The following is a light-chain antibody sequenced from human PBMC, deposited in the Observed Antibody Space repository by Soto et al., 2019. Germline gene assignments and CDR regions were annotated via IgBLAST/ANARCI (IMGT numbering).Light chain of an antibody. CDR3: SSYVILYTRV. J-gene: IGLJ1*01. CDR2: EVR. V-gene: IGLV2-14*01. CDR1: SSDVGGYNF. Sequence: QSALTQPASVSGAPGQSITIFCTGTSSDVGGYNFVSWYQQHPGKAPKLIIYEVRNRPSGVSNRFSASKSGNTASLTISGLQAEDEAEYYCSSYVILYTRVFGTGTKVTVL.